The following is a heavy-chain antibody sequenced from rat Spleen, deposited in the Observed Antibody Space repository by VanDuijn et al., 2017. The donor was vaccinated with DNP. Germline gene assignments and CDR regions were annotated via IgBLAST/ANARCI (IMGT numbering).Heavy chain of an antibody. J-gene: IGHJ3*01. CDR2: ITNTGDST. CDR3: ARNNNGFDY. V-gene: IGHV5-25*01. D-gene: IGHD1-10*01. CDR1: GLTFSNHF. Sequence: EVQLVESGGGLVQPGRSMKLSCAASGLTFSNHFMAWVRRSPTKGLEWVASITNTGDSTYYPGSVRGRFTISRDNAENTLYLQMNSLRSEDTATYYCARNNNGFDYWGQGTLVTVSS.